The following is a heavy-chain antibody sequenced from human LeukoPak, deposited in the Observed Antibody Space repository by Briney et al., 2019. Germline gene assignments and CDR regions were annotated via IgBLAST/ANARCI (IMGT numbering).Heavy chain of an antibody. J-gene: IGHJ5*02. Sequence: WETLSLTCSVSGGSIRDHFWSWIRLSPGKGLEWIGNFYYTTNPNYNPSLARRVTISVDTSKDQLSLKLKAVTAADTAVYYCARDRDYFDAWGQGTRVTVSS. V-gene: IGHV4-59*11. CDR2: FYYTTNP. D-gene: IGHD4-17*01. CDR1: GGSIRDHF. CDR3: ARDRDYFDA.